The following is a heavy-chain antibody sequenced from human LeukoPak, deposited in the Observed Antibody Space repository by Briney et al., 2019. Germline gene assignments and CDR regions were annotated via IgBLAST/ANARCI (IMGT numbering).Heavy chain of an antibody. J-gene: IGHJ4*02. D-gene: IGHD6-19*01. CDR1: GFTFSSYS. CDR3: AREGSGVAGHFDY. V-gene: IGHV3-21*01. Sequence: PGGSLRLSCAASGFTFSSYSMNWVRRAPGNGLEWVSSISSSGSYIYYADSVKGRFTISRDNSKNTLYLQMNSLRAEDTAVYYCAREGSGVAGHFDYWGQGTLVTVSS. CDR2: ISSSGSYI.